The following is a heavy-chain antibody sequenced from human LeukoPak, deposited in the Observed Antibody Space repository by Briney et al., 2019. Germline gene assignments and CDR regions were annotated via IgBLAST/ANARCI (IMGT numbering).Heavy chain of an antibody. CDR1: GGSISSGDYY. V-gene: IGHV4-30-4*08. J-gene: IGHJ4*02. CDR2: IYYSGST. CDR3: TRQQEGSFDY. Sequence: SSEALSLTCTVSGGSISSGDYYWSWIRQPPGKGLEWIGYIYYSGSTYYNPSLKSRVTISVDTSKNQFSLKLSSVTAADTAVYYCTRQQEGSFDYWGQGILVTVSS. D-gene: IGHD6-13*01.